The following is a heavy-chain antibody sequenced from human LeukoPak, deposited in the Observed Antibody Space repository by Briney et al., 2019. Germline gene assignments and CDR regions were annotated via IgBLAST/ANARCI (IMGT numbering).Heavy chain of an antibody. CDR3: AREEYSGSYYFDY. CDR2: ISSSSSYI. Sequence: GGSLRLSCAASGFTVSTSYMTWVRQAPGKGLEWVSSISSSSSYIYYADSVKGRFTISRDNAKNSLYLQMNSLRAEDTAVYYCAREEYSGSYYFDYWGQGTLVTVSS. J-gene: IGHJ4*02. V-gene: IGHV3-21*01. D-gene: IGHD1-26*01. CDR1: GFTVSTSY.